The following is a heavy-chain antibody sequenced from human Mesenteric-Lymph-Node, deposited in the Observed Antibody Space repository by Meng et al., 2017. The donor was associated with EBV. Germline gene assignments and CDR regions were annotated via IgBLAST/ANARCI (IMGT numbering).Heavy chain of an antibody. D-gene: IGHD5-18*01. Sequence: VQLQESGPGLVKPSGTLSLTCAVSGDSISSSNWWSWVRQPPGKGLEWIGEISHSGSTNYNPSLKSRVIMSLDKSKNQFSLKLNSATAADTAVYYCASVFVNTAMVIPYFNYWGQGTLVTVSS. V-gene: IGHV4-4*02. CDR2: ISHSGST. J-gene: IGHJ4*02. CDR3: ASVFVNTAMVIPYFNY. CDR1: GDSISSSNW.